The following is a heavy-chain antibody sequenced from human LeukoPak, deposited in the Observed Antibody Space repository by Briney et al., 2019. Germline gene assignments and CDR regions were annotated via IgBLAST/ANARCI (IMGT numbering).Heavy chain of an antibody. CDR3: ARARYCSSTSCQNFDY. D-gene: IGHD2-2*01. CDR1: GFTFSSYA. Sequence: GGSLRLSCAASGFTFSSYAMSWVRQAPGKGLEWVSAISGSGGSTYYADSVKGRFTISRDNSKNTLYLQMNSLRAEDTAVYYCARARYCSSTSCQNFDYWGQGTLVTVSS. V-gene: IGHV3-23*01. CDR2: ISGSGGST. J-gene: IGHJ4*02.